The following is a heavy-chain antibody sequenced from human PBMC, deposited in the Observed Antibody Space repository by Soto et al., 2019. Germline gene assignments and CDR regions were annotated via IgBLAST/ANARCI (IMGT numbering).Heavy chain of an antibody. D-gene: IGHD1-1*01. V-gene: IGHV1-3*01. CDR1: ENTFSTYL. CDR3: AGPHDRAGPGT. CDR2: HNGYNGQT. J-gene: IGHJ5*02. Sequence: ASVKVSCKASENTFSTYLVHWVRQVHGQGLEWMGWHNGYNGQTEYSQKFQGRVTITRDTSAKTAYLELRSLTSEDTAVYYCAGPHDRAGPGTWGQGTLVT.